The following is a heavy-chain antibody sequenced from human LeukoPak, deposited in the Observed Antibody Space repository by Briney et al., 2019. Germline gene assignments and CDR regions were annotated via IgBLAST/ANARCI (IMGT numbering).Heavy chain of an antibody. Sequence: GASVKVSCKASGYTFTSYGISWVRQAPGQGLEWMGWISAYNGNTNYAQKLQGRVTMTTDTSTSTAYMELRSLRSDDTAVYYCARLTNDDSSGSPPLDAFDIWGQGTMVTVSS. CDR2: ISAYNGNT. V-gene: IGHV1-18*01. D-gene: IGHD3-22*01. CDR3: ARLTNDDSSGSPPLDAFDI. CDR1: GYTFTSYG. J-gene: IGHJ3*02.